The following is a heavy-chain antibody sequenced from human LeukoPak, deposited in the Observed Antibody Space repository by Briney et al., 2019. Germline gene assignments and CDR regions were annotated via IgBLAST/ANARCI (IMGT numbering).Heavy chain of an antibody. V-gene: IGHV3-7*01. Sequence: GGSLRLSCAASGFTLGSYWMSWVRQPPGKGLEWVANVRQDGNDKRYVESVKGRFTISRDNAQNSLYLQMNSLRAEDTAVYYCARYDGKIAIDYWGQGTLVTVSS. CDR1: GFTLGSYW. D-gene: IGHD3-3*01. CDR3: ARYDGKIAIDY. J-gene: IGHJ4*02. CDR2: VRQDGNDK.